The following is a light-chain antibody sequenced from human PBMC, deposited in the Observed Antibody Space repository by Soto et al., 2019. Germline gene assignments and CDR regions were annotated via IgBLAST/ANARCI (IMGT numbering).Light chain of an antibody. CDR3: AAWDDSLNGPV. J-gene: IGLJ3*02. Sequence: QSVLTQPPSASGTPGQRVTISCSGISSNIGSNTVNWYHHLPGTAPKILIYNNDQRPSGVPDRFSGSKSGTSASLAISGLQSEDEADYYCAAWDDSLNGPVFGGGTKLTVL. CDR2: NND. V-gene: IGLV1-44*01. CDR1: SSNIGSNT.